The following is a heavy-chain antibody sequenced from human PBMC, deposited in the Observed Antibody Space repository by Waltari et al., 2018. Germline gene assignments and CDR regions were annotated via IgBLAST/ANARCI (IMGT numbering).Heavy chain of an antibody. Sequence: EEHLVESGGGLVQPGGSLRLSCAALGFIFSNYEMNWIRQAPGKGLEWVSYIRSSGSTSYYADSAKGRFTISRDNAKNSLYLQMNSLRAEDTAVYYCARRDDYGDDPFWTWGQGTLVTVSS. CDR2: IRSSGSTS. D-gene: IGHD4-17*01. V-gene: IGHV3-48*03. CDR1: GFIFSNYE. CDR3: ARRDDYGDDPFWT. J-gene: IGHJ5*02.